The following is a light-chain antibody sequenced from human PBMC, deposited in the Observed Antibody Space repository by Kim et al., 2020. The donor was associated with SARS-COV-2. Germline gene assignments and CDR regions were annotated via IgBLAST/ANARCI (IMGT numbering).Light chain of an antibody. V-gene: IGKV1-5*03. J-gene: IGKJ1*01. CDR1: QSITSL. CDR2: KAS. Sequence: ASVGDRVTITCRASQSITSLLAWYQQTPGNAPKLLIYKASTLKSVIPSSFSGNRSGTEFTLTINSLQPDEFTTNCSQEYNTHSQKFGQGTKVDIK. CDR3: QEYNTHSQK.